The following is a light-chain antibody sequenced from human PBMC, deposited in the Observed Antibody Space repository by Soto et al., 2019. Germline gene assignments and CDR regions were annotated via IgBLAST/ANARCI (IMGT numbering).Light chain of an antibody. CDR3: QQYHNWLTCT. CDR2: EAS. CDR1: QGISSH. J-gene: IGKJ1*01. Sequence: EIVMTQSPATLSVSPGERATLSCRASQGISSHLAWYQQKPGQPPRLLIYEASTRPTGIPARFSGGGSGTEFTLTISSLQPEDFAVYHWQQYHNWLTCTFGQGTKVDIK. V-gene: IGKV3-15*01.